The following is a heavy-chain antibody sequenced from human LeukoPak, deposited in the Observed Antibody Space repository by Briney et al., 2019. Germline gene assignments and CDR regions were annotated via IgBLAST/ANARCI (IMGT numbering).Heavy chain of an antibody. J-gene: IGHJ4*02. CDR1: GGSISSYY. Sequence: SETLSLTCTVSGGSISSYYWSWIRQPPGKGLEWIGYIYYSGSTNNNPSLKSRVTISVDTSKNQFSLKLSSVTAADTAVYYCARDPGYYRYYFDYWGQGTLVTVSS. V-gene: IGHV4-59*01. CDR3: ARDPGYYRYYFDY. D-gene: IGHD3-3*01. CDR2: IYYSGST.